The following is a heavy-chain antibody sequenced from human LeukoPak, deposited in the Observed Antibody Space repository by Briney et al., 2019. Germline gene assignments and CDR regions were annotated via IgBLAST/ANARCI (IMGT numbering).Heavy chain of an antibody. CDR1: GDSIRSGGYS. CDR3: ARVTSGGWFDP. D-gene: IGHD2/OR15-2a*01. CDR2: IYNSGST. Sequence: SETLSLTCAVSGDSIRSGGYSWSWSRQPPGKGLEWIGYIYNSGSTDYNPSLKSRFTISVDMSKNQFSLRLNSVTAADTAVYFCARVTSGGWFDPWGQGTLVTVST. J-gene: IGHJ5*02. V-gene: IGHV4-30-4*07.